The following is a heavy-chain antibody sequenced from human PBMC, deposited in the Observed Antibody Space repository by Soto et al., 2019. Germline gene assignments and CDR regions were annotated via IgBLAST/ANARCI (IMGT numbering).Heavy chain of an antibody. D-gene: IGHD3-10*01. CDR1: GFTFSRYW. Sequence: EVQLVESGGGLVQPGGSLRLSCVDSGFTFSRYWMSWVRQAPVKGLEWVGNIKQDGSEENYVDSVQGRFTISRDNAKNSMYLQMNSLRAEDTAVYYCARIASSGRGWDVWGQGTTVVVSS. CDR2: IKQDGSEE. J-gene: IGHJ6*02. CDR3: ARIASSGRGWDV. V-gene: IGHV3-7*01.